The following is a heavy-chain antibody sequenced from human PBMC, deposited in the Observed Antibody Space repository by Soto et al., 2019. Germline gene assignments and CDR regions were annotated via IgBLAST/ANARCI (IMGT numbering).Heavy chain of an antibody. CDR1: GFTFSSYA. Sequence: GGSLRLSCAASGFTFSSYAMSWVRQAPGKGLEWVSAISGSGGSTYYADSVKGRFTISRDNSKNTLYLQMNSLRAEDTAVYYCAKDGGLYSSSYYYYMDVWGKGTTVTVSS. V-gene: IGHV3-23*01. D-gene: IGHD6-6*01. CDR2: ISGSGGST. J-gene: IGHJ6*03. CDR3: AKDGGLYSSSYYYYMDV.